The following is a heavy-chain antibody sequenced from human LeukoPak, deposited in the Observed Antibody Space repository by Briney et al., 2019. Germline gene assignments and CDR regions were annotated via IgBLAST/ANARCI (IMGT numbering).Heavy chain of an antibody. D-gene: IGHD1-26*01. V-gene: IGHV4-61*02. J-gene: IGHJ5*02. CDR2: IYTSGST. Sequence: SETLSLTCTVSGGSISSGSYYWSWIRQPAGKGLEWIGRIYTSGSTNYNPSLKSRVTISVDTSKNQFSLKLSSVTAADTAVYYCARVLVGATLDPCGQGTLVTVSS. CDR1: GGSISSGSYY. CDR3: ARVLVGATLDP.